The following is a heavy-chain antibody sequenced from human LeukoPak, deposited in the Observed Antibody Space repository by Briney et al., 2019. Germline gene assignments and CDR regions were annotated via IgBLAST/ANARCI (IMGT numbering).Heavy chain of an antibody. CDR1: GFTLSSYE. V-gene: IGHV3-48*03. D-gene: IGHD1-26*01. CDR2: ISSSGNTI. Sequence: GGSLRLSCAASGFTLSSYEMNWVRQAPGQGLEWISYISSSGNTIYYADSVKGRFTISRDNAKNSLYLQMNSLRAEDTAVYYCARDQEWELLDYWGQGSLVTVSS. J-gene: IGHJ4*02. CDR3: ARDQEWELLDY.